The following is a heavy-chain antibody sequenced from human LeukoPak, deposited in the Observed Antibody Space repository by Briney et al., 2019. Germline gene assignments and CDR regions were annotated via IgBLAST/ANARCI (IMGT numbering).Heavy chain of an antibody. V-gene: IGHV4-59*01. J-gene: IGHJ6*02. D-gene: IGHD2-15*01. CDR2: IYYSGST. Sequence: SETLSLTCTVSGGSISSYYWSWIRQPPGKGLEWIGYIYYSGSTNYNPSLKSRVTISVDTSENQFSLKLSSVTAADTAVYYCARGGGDYYYYGMDVWGQGTTVTVSS. CDR3: ARGGGDYYYYGMDV. CDR1: GGSISSYY.